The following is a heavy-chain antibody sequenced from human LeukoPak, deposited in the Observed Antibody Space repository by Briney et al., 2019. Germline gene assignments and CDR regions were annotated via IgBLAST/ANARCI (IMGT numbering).Heavy chain of an antibody. CDR2: IYYSGST. Sequence: PSQTLSLACTVSGGSISSGDYYWSWIRQPPGKGLEWIGYIYYSGSTYYNPSLKSRVTISVDTSKNQFSLKLSSVTAADTAVYYCASAEVASGNPYYFDYWGQGTLVTVSS. J-gene: IGHJ4*02. V-gene: IGHV4-30-4*08. CDR1: GGSISSGDYY. CDR3: ASAEVASGNPYYFDY. D-gene: IGHD3-3*01.